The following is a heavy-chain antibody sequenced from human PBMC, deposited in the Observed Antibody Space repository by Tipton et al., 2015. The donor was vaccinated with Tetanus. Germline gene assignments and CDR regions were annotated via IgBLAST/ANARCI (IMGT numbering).Heavy chain of an antibody. D-gene: IGHD5-24*01. J-gene: IGHJ4*02. V-gene: IGHV4-59*01. Sequence: LRLSCTVSSGSIGTYYWTWIRQPPGKGLEWMGYVFYSGSTKYNPSLKSRLTMSVDASKNQFSLKLGSVTAADTAVYYCARGSAQYYNDHSLTYWGQGTLVTVSS. CDR1: SGSIGTYY. CDR3: ARGSAQYYNDHSLTY. CDR2: VFYSGST.